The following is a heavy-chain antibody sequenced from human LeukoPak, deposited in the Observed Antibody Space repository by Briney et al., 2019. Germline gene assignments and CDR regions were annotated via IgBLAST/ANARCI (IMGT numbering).Heavy chain of an antibody. CDR3: ARRTEPAARRGEYYYYYYMDV. J-gene: IGHJ6*03. D-gene: IGHD6-6*01. CDR2: INPNSGGT. Sequence: ASVKVSCKASGYTFTGYCMHWVRQAPGQGLEWMGWINPNSGGTNYAQKFQGRVTMTRDTSISTAYMELSRLRSDDTAVYYCARRTEPAARRGEYYYYYYMDVWGKGTTVTVSS. V-gene: IGHV1-2*02. CDR1: GYTFTGYC.